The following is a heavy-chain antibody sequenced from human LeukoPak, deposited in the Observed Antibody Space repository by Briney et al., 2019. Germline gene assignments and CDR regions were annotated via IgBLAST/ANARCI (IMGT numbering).Heavy chain of an antibody. CDR1: GYTFTGYY. CDR2: INPNSGGT. D-gene: IGHD2-15*01. CDR3: ARDSCSGGSCYSFDY. V-gene: IGHV1-2*02. J-gene: IGHJ4*02. Sequence: ASVKVSCKASGYTFTGYYMHWVRHAPGQGLEWMGWINPNSGGTNYAQKFQGRVTMTRDTSISTAYMELSRLRSDDTAVYYCARDSCSGGSCYSFDYWGQGTLVTVSS.